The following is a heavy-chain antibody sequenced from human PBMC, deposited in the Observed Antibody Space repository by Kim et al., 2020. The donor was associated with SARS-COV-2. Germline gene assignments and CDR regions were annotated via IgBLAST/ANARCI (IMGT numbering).Heavy chain of an antibody. CDR2: GGST. V-gene: IGHV3-23*01. CDR3: ALIGGRGY. D-gene: IGHD3-16*01. J-gene: IGHJ4*02. Sequence: GGSTYYADSVKGRFAISRDNSKNTLYLQMNSLRAEDTAVYYCALIGGRGYWGQGTLVTVSS.